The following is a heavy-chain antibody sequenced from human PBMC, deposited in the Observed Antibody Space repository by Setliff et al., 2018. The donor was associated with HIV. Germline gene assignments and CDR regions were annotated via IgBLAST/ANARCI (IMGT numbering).Heavy chain of an antibody. CDR3: ARETYYYDNPQYYYMDV. CDR1: GGSISSGGYY. D-gene: IGHD3-22*01. V-gene: IGHV4-31*03. Sequence: SETLSLTCTVSGGSISSGGYYWSWIRQHPGKGLEWIGYIYYSGSTYYNPSLKSRVTISVDTSKNQFSLKLRSVTAADTAVYYCARETYYYDNPQYYYMDVWGKGTTVTAP. J-gene: IGHJ6*03. CDR2: IYYSGST.